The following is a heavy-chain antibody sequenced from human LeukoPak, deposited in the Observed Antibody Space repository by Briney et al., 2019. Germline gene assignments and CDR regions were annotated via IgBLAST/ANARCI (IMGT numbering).Heavy chain of an antibody. J-gene: IGHJ4*02. Sequence: GGSLRLSCAASGFTFSSYSMNWVRQAPGKGLEWVSSISSSSSYIYYADSVKGRFTISRDNAKNSLYLRMNSLRAEDTAVYYCARDRYSSGWMTFDYWGQGTLVTVSS. D-gene: IGHD6-19*01. CDR2: ISSSSSYI. CDR1: GFTFSSYS. V-gene: IGHV3-21*01. CDR3: ARDRYSSGWMTFDY.